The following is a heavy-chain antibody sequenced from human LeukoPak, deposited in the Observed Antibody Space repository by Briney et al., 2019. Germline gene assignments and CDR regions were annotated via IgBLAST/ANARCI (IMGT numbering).Heavy chain of an antibody. V-gene: IGHV3-21*01. CDR2: ISSSSSYI. J-gene: IGHJ3*02. Sequence: GGSLRLSCAASGFTFSSYSMNWVRQAPGKGLEWVSSISSSSSYIYYADSVKGRFTISRDNAKNSLYLQMNGLRAEDTAVYYCARALYGSGSILDAFDIWGQGTMVTVSS. D-gene: IGHD3-10*01. CDR3: ARALYGSGSILDAFDI. CDR1: GFTFSSYS.